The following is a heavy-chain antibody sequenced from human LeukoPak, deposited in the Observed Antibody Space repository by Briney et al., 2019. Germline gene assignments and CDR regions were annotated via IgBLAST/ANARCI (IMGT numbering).Heavy chain of an antibody. CDR1: GFTFSTFA. CDR3: ARDLAVS. J-gene: IGHJ4*02. Sequence: GGSLRPSCAAAGFTFSTFAMSWVRQAPGKGLEWVSSISSAGDNAYSADSVKGRFTISRDNSKNTLFLQMTSLRADDTAVYYCARDLAVSWGQGTPVTVSS. V-gene: IGHV3-23*01. CDR2: ISSAGDNA.